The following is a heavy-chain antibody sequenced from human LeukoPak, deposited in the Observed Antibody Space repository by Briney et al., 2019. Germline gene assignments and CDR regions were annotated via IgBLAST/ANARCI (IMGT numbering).Heavy chain of an antibody. V-gene: IGHV4-34*01. D-gene: IGHD6-13*01. CDR3: ARDGLSSFAFDI. Sequence: SETLSLTCAVYGGSFSGYYWSWIRQPPGKGLEWIGEINHSGSTNYNPSLKSRVTISVDTSKNQFSLKLSSVTAADTAVYYCARDGLSSFAFDIWGQGTMVTVSS. CDR1: GGSFSGYY. CDR2: INHSGST. J-gene: IGHJ3*02.